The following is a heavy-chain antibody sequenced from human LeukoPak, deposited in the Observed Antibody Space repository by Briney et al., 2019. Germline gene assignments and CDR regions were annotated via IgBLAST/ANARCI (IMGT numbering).Heavy chain of an antibody. D-gene: IGHD3-22*01. J-gene: IGHJ4*02. CDR3: AREYYGTSGYYNDY. Sequence: SETLSLACTVSGDSISSYYWSWIRQFPGKGLEWIGYIHYSGSTNYNPSLKSRVTISVDTSKNQFSLKLSSVTAADTAVYYCAREYYGTSGYYNDYWGQGALVTVSS. CDR2: IHYSGST. V-gene: IGHV4-59*01. CDR1: GDSISSYY.